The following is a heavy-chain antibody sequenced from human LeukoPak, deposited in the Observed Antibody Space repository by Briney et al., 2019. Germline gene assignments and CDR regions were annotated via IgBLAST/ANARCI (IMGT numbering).Heavy chain of an antibody. Sequence: SGGSLRLSCAASGFTFGNYWMTWVRQAPGKGLEWVAHINQDGSKEYYMDSVKARFTISRDNAKNSLSLQMNSLRAEDTAVYYCVRDGGVSGYDLLDYWGQGTSVTVSS. D-gene: IGHD5-12*01. V-gene: IGHV3-7*01. CDR3: VRDGGVSGYDLLDY. CDR2: INQDGSKE. J-gene: IGHJ4*02. CDR1: GFTFGNYW.